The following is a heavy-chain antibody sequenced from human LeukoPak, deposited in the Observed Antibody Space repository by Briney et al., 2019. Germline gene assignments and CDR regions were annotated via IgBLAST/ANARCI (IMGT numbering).Heavy chain of an antibody. CDR3: AKMYYYDSSGYILDY. V-gene: IGHV3-23*01. CDR2: ISGSGGST. J-gene: IGHJ4*02. D-gene: IGHD3-22*01. Sequence: GGSLRLSCAASGFTFSSYAMSWVRQAPGKGLEWVSAISGSGGSTYYADSVKGRFTISRDNSKNTLYLQMSSLRAEDTAVYYCAKMYYYDSSGYILDYWGQGTLVTVSS. CDR1: GFTFSSYA.